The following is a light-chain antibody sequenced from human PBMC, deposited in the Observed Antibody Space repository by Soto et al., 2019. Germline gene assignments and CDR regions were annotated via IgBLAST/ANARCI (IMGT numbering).Light chain of an antibody. Sequence: DIQMTQSPSSLSASVGDRVTITCRASQSISTYLNWYHQKPGKAPKLLIDAASSLQSGVPSRFSGSGSGTDFTLTISSLQPEDFATYYCQQGYSTPRTFGQGTKVQ. CDR2: AAS. V-gene: IGKV1-39*01. J-gene: IGKJ1*01. CDR3: QQGYSTPRT. CDR1: QSISTY.